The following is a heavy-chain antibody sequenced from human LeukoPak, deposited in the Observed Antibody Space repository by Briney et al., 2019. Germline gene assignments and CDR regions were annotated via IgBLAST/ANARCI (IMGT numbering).Heavy chain of an antibody. CDR1: GFTFSSYE. V-gene: IGHV3-48*03. CDR3: ARGGSSGVWSRNKSFQH. D-gene: IGHD3-22*01. J-gene: IGHJ1*01. Sequence: GGSLRLSCAASGFTFSSYEMNWVRQAPGKGLEWVSYISSSGSTIYYADSVKGRFTISRDNAKNSLYLQMNSLRAEDTAVYYCARGGSSGVWSRNKSFQHWGQAPRATVS. CDR2: ISSSGSTI.